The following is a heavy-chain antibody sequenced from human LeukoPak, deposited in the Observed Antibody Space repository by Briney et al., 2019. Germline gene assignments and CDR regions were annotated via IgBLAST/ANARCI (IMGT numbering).Heavy chain of an antibody. CDR3: ARGHWFDP. V-gene: IGHV4-31*03. CDR2: IYYSGST. J-gene: IGHJ5*02. CDR1: GGSISSGGYY. Sequence: SETLSLTCTVSGGSISSGGYYWSWIRQHPGTGLEWIVYIYYSGSTYYNPSLKSRVTISVDTSKNQFSLKLSSVTAADTAVYYCARGHWFDPWGQGTLVTVAS.